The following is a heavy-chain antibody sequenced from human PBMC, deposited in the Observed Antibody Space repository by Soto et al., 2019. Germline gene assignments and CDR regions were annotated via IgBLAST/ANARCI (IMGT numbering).Heavy chain of an antibody. CDR2: IYYSGST. CDR1: GGSISSGGYY. V-gene: IGHV4-31*03. CDR3: ARGSGIAAAGTGNNWLDP. J-gene: IGHJ5*02. D-gene: IGHD6-13*01. Sequence: PSETLSLTCTVSGGSISSGGYYWSWIRQHPGKGLEWIGYIYYSGSTYYNPSLKSRVTISVDTSKNQFSLKLSSVTAADTAVYYCARGSGIAAAGTGNNWLDPWGQGTLVTVSS.